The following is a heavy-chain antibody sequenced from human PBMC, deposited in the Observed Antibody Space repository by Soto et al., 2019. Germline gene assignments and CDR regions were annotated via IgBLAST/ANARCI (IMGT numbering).Heavy chain of an antibody. D-gene: IGHD2-8*01. J-gene: IGHJ6*02. CDR1: GFTFSSYS. CDR2: ISSSSSYI. V-gene: IGHV3-21*01. CDR3: ARDWPSPGPLSHGMDV. Sequence: GGSLRLSCAASGFTFSSYSMNWVRQAPGKGLEWVSSISSSSSYIYYADSVKGRFTISRDNAKNSLYLQMNSLRAEDTAVYYCARDWPSPGPLSHGMDVWGQGTTVTVSS.